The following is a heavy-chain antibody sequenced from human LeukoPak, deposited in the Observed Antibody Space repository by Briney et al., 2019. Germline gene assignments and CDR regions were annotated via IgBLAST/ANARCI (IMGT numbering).Heavy chain of an antibody. CDR2: INPNRGGT. CDR1: VYTFTVFY. D-gene: IGHD6-13*01. V-gene: IGHV1-2*02. CDR3: ARDWGSPIGQQLARFDR. J-gene: IGHJ5*02. Sequence: ASVRVSRKASVYTFTVFYMHWVRPAPGQGLEWRGWINPNRGGTNYAQKLQGRVTMSRDTSISTACMELSRLRSDDTAVCYCARDWGSPIGQQLARFDRWGEGTLVSVSS.